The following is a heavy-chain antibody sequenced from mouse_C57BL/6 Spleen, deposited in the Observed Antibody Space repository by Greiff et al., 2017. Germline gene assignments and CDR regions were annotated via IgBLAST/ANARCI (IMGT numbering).Heavy chain of an antibody. CDR2: IDIGNGYT. V-gene: IGHV1-58*01. Sequence: VQLQQSGAELVRPGSSVKMSCKTSGYTFTSYGINWVKQRPGQGLEWIGYIDIGNGYTEYNEKFKGKATLTSDTSSSTAYMQLSSLTSEDSAIYFCARGGYYGSYWYFDVWGTGTTVTVSS. D-gene: IGHD2-1*01. CDR3: ARGGYYGSYWYFDV. J-gene: IGHJ1*03. CDR1: GYTFTSYG.